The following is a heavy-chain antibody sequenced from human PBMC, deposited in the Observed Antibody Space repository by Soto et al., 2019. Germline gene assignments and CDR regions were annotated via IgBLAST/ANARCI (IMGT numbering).Heavy chain of an antibody. CDR1: GGTFSSYT. CDR3: ARGGGRAYGMDV. V-gene: IGHV1-69*02. CDR2: IIPILGIA. Sequence: QVQLVQSGAEVKKPGSSVKVSCKASGGTFSSYTISWVRQAPGQGLEWMGRIIPILGIANYAQKVQGRVKITADKSTSTAYMELSSLRSEDTAVYYCARGGGRAYGMDVWGQGTTVTVSS. D-gene: IGHD3-16*01. J-gene: IGHJ6*02.